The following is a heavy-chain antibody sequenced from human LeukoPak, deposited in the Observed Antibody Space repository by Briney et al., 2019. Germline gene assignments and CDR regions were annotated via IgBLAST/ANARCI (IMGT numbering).Heavy chain of an antibody. V-gene: IGHV4-59*08. Sequence: PSETLSLTCTVSGGSISSYYWSWIRQPPGKGLEWIGYIYYSGSTNYNPSLKSRVTISVDTSKNQFSLKLSSVTAADTAVYYCARLGYYDSSGYYYAIDYWGEGTLVTVSS. CDR3: ARLGYYDSSGYYYAIDY. J-gene: IGHJ4*02. CDR2: IYYSGST. D-gene: IGHD3-22*01. CDR1: GGSISSYY.